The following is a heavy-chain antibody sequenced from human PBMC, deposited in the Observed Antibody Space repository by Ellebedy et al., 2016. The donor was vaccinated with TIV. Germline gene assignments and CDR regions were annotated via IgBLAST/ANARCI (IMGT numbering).Heavy chain of an antibody. CDR3: ARINSWQPIDD. CDR2: VYYSGSP. Sequence: MPSETLSLTCDVSGGFVNNSRHYWAWIRQPPGKGLEWIGSVYYSGSPYYNPSFKSRVTLSADTSKNHFSLNLRTVTAADTAVYYCARINSWQPIDDWGQGILVTVSS. CDR1: GGFVNNSRHY. J-gene: IGHJ4*02. V-gene: IGHV4-39*02. D-gene: IGHD4-23*01.